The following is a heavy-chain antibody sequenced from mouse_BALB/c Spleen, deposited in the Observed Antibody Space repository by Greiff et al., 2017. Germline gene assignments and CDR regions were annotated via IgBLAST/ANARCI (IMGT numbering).Heavy chain of an antibody. CDR2: ISDGGSYT. CDR1: GFTFSDYY. CDR3: ARGGYGNYPYAMDY. Sequence: EVQGVESGGGLVKPGGSLKLSCAASGFTFSDYYMYWVRQTPEKRLEWVATISDGGSYTYYPDSVKGRFTISRDNAKNNLYLQMSSLKSEDTAMYYCARGGYGNYPYAMDYWGQGTSVTVSS. V-gene: IGHV5-4*02. J-gene: IGHJ4*01. D-gene: IGHD2-10*02.